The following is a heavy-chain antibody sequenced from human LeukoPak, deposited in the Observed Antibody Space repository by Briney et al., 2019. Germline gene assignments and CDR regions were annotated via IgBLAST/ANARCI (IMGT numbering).Heavy chain of an antibody. V-gene: IGHV1-18*01. CDR3: ARDPTYYDFWSGYSTEYYFDY. D-gene: IGHD3-3*01. Sequence: ASVKVSCKASGYTFTSYGISWVRQAPGQGLEWMGWISAYNGNTNYAQKLQGRVTMTTDTSTSTAYMELRSLRSDDTAVYYCARDPTYYDFWSGYSTEYYFDYWGQGTLVTVSS. CDR2: ISAYNGNT. CDR1: GYTFTSYG. J-gene: IGHJ4*02.